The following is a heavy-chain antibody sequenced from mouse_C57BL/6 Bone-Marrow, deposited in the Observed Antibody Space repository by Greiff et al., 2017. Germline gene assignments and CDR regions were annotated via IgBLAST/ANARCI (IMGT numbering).Heavy chain of an antibody. CDR1: GYTFTTYP. D-gene: IGHD1-1*01. V-gene: IGHV1-47*01. J-gene: IGHJ1*03. CDR3: ATRGYYGSSFSYWYFDV. CDR2: FHPYNDDT. Sequence: QVQLQQSGAELVKPGASVKMSCKASGYTFTTYPIEWMKQNHGKSLEWIGNFHPYNDDTKYNDKFKGKATLTVEKSSSTVYLELSRLTSDDSAVYYCATRGYYGSSFSYWYFDVWGTGTTVTVSS.